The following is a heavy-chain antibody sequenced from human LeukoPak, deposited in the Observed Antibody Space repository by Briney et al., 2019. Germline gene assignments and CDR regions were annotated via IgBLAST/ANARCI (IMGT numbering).Heavy chain of an antibody. V-gene: IGHV3-48*02. CDR3: ARDYDTTGRAFDI. D-gene: IGHD3-22*01. CDR2: ISIRSGTI. CDR1: GFTFSTYS. Sequence: GGSLRLSCAASGFTFSTYSMNWVRQAPGKGLELVSYISIRSGTIHYADSVKDRFTISRDDAKNSMYLQMNSLRDEDTAVYYCARDYDTTGRAFDIWGQGTMVTVSS. J-gene: IGHJ3*02.